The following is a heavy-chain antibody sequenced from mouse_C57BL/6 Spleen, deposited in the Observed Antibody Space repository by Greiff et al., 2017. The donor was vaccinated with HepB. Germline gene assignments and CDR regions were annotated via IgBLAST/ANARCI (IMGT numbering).Heavy chain of an antibody. D-gene: IGHD2-3*01. J-gene: IGHJ3*01. CDR1: GYSITSGYD. CDR3: ARVSYDGYYAWFAY. V-gene: IGHV3-1*01. CDR2: ISYSGST. Sequence: EVQLQESGPGMVKPSQSLSLTCTVTGYSITSGYDWHWIRHFPGNKLEWMGYISYSGSTNYNPSLKSRISITHDTSKNHFFLKLNSVTTEDTATYYCARVSYDGYYAWFAYWGQGTLVTVSA.